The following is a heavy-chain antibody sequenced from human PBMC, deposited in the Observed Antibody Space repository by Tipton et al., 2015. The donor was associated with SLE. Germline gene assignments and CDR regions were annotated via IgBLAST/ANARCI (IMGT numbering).Heavy chain of an antibody. CDR3: ARRMGARAFDL. J-gene: IGHJ3*01. CDR2: FYISGSA. CDR1: DDSISSYY. Sequence: TLSLTCTVSDDSISSYYWSWIRQPAGKGLEWIGRFYISGSATYNPSLKSRVTMSIDTSKNQFSLKLSSVTAADTAVYYCARRMGARAFDLWGQGTMVTVSS. V-gene: IGHV4-4*07. D-gene: IGHD2-8*01.